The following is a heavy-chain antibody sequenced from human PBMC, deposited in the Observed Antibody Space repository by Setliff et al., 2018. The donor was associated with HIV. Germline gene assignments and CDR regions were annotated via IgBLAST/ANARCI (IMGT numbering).Heavy chain of an antibody. D-gene: IGHD6-13*01. CDR3: AKTTPSSIRSPYYYYMDV. CDR2: ISGSGTTT. Sequence: PGESLRLSCAASEFTFNIYAMSWVRQAPGKGLEWVSGISGSGTTTNYADSVKGRFTISRDNSKNTLYLQMSTLRAEDTAVYYCAKTTPSSIRSPYYYYMDVWGKGTTVTVSS. CDR1: EFTFNIYA. J-gene: IGHJ6*03. V-gene: IGHV3-23*01.